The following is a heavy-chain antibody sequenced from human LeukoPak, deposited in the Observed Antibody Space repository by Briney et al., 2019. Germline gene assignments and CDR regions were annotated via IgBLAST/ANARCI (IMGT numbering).Heavy chain of an antibody. CDR3: ATGLFHFDY. CDR1: GFTFSSYW. D-gene: IGHD2-21*01. CDR2: IEEDGSEK. J-gene: IGHJ4*02. Sequence: PGGSLRLSCATSGFTFSSYWISWVRQAPGKGLEWVANIEEDGSEKYYVDSVKGRFTISRDNAKNSLYLQMNSLRAEDTAVYYCATGLFHFDYWGQGTLVTV. V-gene: IGHV3-7*01.